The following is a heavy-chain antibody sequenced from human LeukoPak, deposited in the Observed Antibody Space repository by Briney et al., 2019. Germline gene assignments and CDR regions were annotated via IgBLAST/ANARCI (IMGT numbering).Heavy chain of an antibody. D-gene: IGHD3-9*01. J-gene: IGHJ3*01. CDR1: GFTFSSYA. V-gene: IGHV3-23*01. Sequence: GGSLRLSCIASGFTFSSYAMSWVRQAPEKGLEWVSAIGGSGGNTNYADSVKGRFTISRDNSKNTLYLQMYSLRAEDTAVYYCAKDQHDILTGSWILWGQGTMVTVSS. CDR2: IGGSGGNT. CDR3: AKDQHDILTGSWIL.